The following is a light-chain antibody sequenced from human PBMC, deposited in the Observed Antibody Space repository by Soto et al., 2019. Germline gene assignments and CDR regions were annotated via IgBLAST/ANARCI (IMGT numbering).Light chain of an antibody. CDR2: EVS. Sequence: QSVLTQPACVSGSPGQSITISCTGTSSDVGGYNYVSWYQQHPGKAPKLMIYEVSNRPSGVSNRFSGSKSGNTASLTISGLQAEDEADYYCSSYTSSSTLYVFGTGTKLTVL. J-gene: IGLJ1*01. CDR3: SSYTSSSTLYV. CDR1: SSDVGGYNY. V-gene: IGLV2-14*01.